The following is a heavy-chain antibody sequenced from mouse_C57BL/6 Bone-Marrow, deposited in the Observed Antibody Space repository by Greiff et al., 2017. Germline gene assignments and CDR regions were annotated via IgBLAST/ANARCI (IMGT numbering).Heavy chain of an antibody. V-gene: IGHV14-4*01. J-gene: IGHJ2*01. CDR2: LDPEIGDT. D-gene: IGHD2-3*01. CDR1: GFNIKDDY. CDR3: SSFDGNYFDF. Sequence: EVQLQQSGAELVRPGASVKLSCTASGFNIKDDYIHWVKQRPEQGLEWIGWLDPEIGDTEYASKFQGKATITSGTSSNTAYLQLSSLTSEDTAVYYCSSFDGNYFDFWGQGTPLTVAS.